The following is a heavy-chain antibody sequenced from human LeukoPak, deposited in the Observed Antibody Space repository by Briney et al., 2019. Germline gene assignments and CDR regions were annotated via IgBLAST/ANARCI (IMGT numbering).Heavy chain of an antibody. D-gene: IGHD5-18*01. V-gene: IGHV3-43*02. Sequence: PGGSLRLSCAASGFTFDDYAMHWVRQAPGKGLEWVSLISGDGGSTYYADSLKGRFTISRDNSKNSLYLQMNSLRTEDTALYYCAKDPGVDTAMGNFDYWGQGTLVTVSS. CDR2: ISGDGGST. J-gene: IGHJ4*02. CDR1: GFTFDDYA. CDR3: AKDPGVDTAMGNFDY.